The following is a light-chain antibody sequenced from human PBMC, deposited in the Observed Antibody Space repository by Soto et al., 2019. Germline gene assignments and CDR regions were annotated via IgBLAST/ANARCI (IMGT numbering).Light chain of an antibody. CDR2: DVS. CDR3: CSYAGSYIYV. J-gene: IGLJ1*01. V-gene: IGLV2-11*01. CDR1: SSDIGGYNY. Sequence: QSARTQPRSVSGSPGQSVTISCTGTSSDIGGYNYVSWYQQHPGKVPKLMLYDVSKRPSGVPDRFSGSKSGNAASLTISGLRAEDEADYYCCSYAGSYIYVFGSGTKVTVL.